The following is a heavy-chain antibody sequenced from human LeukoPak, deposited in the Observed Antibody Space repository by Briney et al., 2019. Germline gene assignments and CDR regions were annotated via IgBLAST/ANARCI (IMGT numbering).Heavy chain of an antibody. V-gene: IGHV1-69*04. Sequence: ASVKVSCKASGGTFSSYAISWVRQAPGQGLEWMGRIIPIFGIANYAQKFQGRVTITADKSTSTAYMELSSLRSEDTAVYYCARVVEVGVPGFQHWGQGTLVTVSS. D-gene: IGHD2-15*01. J-gene: IGHJ1*01. CDR3: ARVVEVGVPGFQH. CDR1: GGTFSSYA. CDR2: IIPIFGIA.